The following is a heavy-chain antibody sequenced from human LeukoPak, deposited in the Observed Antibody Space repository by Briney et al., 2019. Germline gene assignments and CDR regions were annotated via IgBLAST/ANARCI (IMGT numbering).Heavy chain of an antibody. D-gene: IGHD4-23*01. J-gene: IGHJ4*02. CDR1: GGSFTGYY. V-gene: IGHV4-34*01. Sequence: PSENLSLNGSVDGGSFTGYYWTWIRQAPGKGLEWIGEINHRESSNYNPSLKSRVTLSIDTSKKQFSLHLTSLTAADTAVYYCARVTGYGGDSLRYWGQGTLVTISS. CDR2: INHRESS. CDR3: ARVTGYGGDSLRY.